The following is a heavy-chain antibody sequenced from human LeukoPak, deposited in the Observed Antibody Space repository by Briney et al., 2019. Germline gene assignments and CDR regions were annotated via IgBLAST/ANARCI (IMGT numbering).Heavy chain of an antibody. D-gene: IGHD1-14*01. Sequence: GGSLRLSCAASGFTFSSYAMHWVRQAPGEGLEWVTLISYDGSNKYYADSVKGRFTISRDNTKNTLYLQINSLRAEDTAVYYCAKEIRRTSFDYWGQGTLVTVSS. V-gene: IGHV3-30*04. CDR1: GFTFSSYA. J-gene: IGHJ4*02. CDR3: AKEIRRTSFDY. CDR2: ISYDGSNK.